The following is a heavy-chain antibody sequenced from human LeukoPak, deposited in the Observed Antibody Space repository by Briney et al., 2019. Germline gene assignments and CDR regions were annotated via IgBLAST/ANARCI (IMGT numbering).Heavy chain of an antibody. CDR2: ISENSKDI. V-gene: IGHV3-21*01. CDR1: GFTISSYS. Sequence: GGSLRLSCVASGFTISSYSMNWVRQAPGKGLEWVSSISENSKDIFYVDSGKGRFTISRDNAKNSLYLQMNSLRADDTAVYYCAREVDAAFDIWGQGTMVTVSS. J-gene: IGHJ3*02. CDR3: AREVDAAFDI.